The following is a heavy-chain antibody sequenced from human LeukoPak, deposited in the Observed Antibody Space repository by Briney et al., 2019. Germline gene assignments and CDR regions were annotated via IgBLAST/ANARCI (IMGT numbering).Heavy chain of an antibody. V-gene: IGHV4-59*08. D-gene: IGHD6-6*01. Sequence: PSETLSLTCTVSGGSISSHYWSWIRQPPGKGLEWIGYIYYSGSTNYNPSLKSRVTISVDTSKNQFSPKLSSVTAADTAVYYCARSRIAARRWFDPWGQGTLVTVSS. CDR3: ARSRIAARRWFDP. J-gene: IGHJ5*02. CDR1: GGSISSHY. CDR2: IYYSGST.